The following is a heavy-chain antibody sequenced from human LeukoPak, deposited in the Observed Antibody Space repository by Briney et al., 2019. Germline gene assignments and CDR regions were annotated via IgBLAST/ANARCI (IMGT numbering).Heavy chain of an antibody. Sequence: PSETLSLTCTVSGGSISSGSYYWSWIRQPAGKGLEWIGRIYTSGSTNYSPSLKSRVTMSVDTSKNQFSLKLSSVTAADTAVYYCARLNLSTSNWLDPWGQGTLVTVSS. CDR1: GGSISSGSYY. CDR2: IYTSGST. D-gene: IGHD3-16*02. CDR3: ARLNLSTSNWLDP. J-gene: IGHJ5*02. V-gene: IGHV4-61*02.